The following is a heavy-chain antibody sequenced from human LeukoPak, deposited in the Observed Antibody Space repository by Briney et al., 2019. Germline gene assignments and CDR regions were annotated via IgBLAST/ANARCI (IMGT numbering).Heavy chain of an antibody. CDR1: GFTLSYAW. V-gene: IGHV3-15*01. D-gene: IGHD6-19*01. Sequence: PGGSLRLSCAASGFTLSYAWMSWVRQAPGKGLEWVGRIKSKTDGGTTDYAAPVKGRFTISRDDSKNTLYLQMNSLKTEDTAVYYCTTGRQWLSYYFDYWGQGTLVTVSS. J-gene: IGHJ4*02. CDR3: TTGRQWLSYYFDY. CDR2: IKSKTDGGTT.